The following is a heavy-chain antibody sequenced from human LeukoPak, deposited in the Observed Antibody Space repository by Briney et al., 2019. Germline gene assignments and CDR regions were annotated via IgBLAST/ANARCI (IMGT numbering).Heavy chain of an antibody. CDR2: IYYSGST. D-gene: IGHD6-13*01. Sequence: SETLSLTCTVSGGSINSYYWSWIRQPPGKGLEWIGYIYYSGSTSYNPSLKSRVTISVDTSKNQFSLKLSSVTAADTAVCYCASESIATAGIDYWGQGTLVTVSS. J-gene: IGHJ4*02. CDR3: ASESIATAGIDY. CDR1: GGSINSYY. V-gene: IGHV4-59*01.